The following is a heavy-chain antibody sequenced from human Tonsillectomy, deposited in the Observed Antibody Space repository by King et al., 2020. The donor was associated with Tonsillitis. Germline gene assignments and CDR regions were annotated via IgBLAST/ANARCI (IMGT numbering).Heavy chain of an antibody. V-gene: IGHV4-59*01. J-gene: IGHJ4*02. CDR1: GGSISSYY. Sequence: VQLQESGPGLVKPSETLSLTCTVSGGSISSYYWSWIRQPPGKGLEWIGYIYYSGSTNYNPSLKSRVTISVDTSKNQFSLNLSSVTAADTAVYYCARRPYGAYSDYCDSGGQGTLVTVSS. CDR3: ARRPYGAYSDYCDS. D-gene: IGHD4-23*01. CDR2: IYYSGST.